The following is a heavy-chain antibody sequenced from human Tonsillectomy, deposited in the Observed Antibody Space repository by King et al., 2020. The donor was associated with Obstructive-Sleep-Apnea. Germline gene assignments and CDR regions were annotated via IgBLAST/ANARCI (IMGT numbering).Heavy chain of an antibody. D-gene: IGHD3-10*01. Sequence: VQLVESGGGLVQPGGSLRLSCAASGFTFSSYSMNWVRQAPGKGLEWVSYISSSSSTIYYADSVKGRFTISRDNAKNSLYLQMNSLRAEDTAVYYCVRDQGDYYGSGSDFDYWGQGTLVTVSS. V-gene: IGHV3-48*04. J-gene: IGHJ4*02. CDR1: GFTFSSYS. CDR3: VRDQGDYYGSGSDFDY. CDR2: ISSSSSTI.